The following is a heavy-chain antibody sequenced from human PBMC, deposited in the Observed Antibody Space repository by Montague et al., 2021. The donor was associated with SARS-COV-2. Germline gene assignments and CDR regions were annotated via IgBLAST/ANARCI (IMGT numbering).Heavy chain of an antibody. J-gene: IGHJ6*02. Sequence: SLRLSCAVSGFNLESYAMHWVRQAPGKGLEWVAGFSLDTDRIDYADSVKGRFIVSRDKAQDTLYLQMNSLRPEDSAVYYCGKDLTPGGMDVWGQGTTVIVSS. CDR3: GKDLTPGGMDV. D-gene: IGHD3-10*01. CDR1: GFNLESYA. CDR2: FSLDTDRI. V-gene: IGHV3-9*01.